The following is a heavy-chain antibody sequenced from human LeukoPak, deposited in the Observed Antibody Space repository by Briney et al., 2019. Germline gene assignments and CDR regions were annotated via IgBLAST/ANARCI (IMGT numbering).Heavy chain of an antibody. Sequence: EASVKVSCKASGYTFTGYYMHWVRQAPGQGLEWMGWINPNSGGTNYAQKFQGRVTMTRDTSISTAYMELSRLRSDDTAVYYCARVKVRLVRGVIFLYWGQGTLVTVSS. J-gene: IGHJ4*02. V-gene: IGHV1-2*02. CDR1: GYTFTGYY. CDR3: ARVKVRLVRGVIFLY. D-gene: IGHD3-10*01. CDR2: INPNSGGT.